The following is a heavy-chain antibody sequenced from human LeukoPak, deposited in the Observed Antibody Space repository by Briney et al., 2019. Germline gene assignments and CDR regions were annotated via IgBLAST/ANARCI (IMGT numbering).Heavy chain of an antibody. CDR2: IWYDGSNK. CDR3: ARDSGYYYGSGSYYTRYFDY. J-gene: IGHJ4*02. D-gene: IGHD3-10*01. CDR1: GFTFSSYG. Sequence: GGSLRLSCAASGFTFSSYGMPWVRQAPGKGLEWVAVIWYDGSNKYYADSVKGRFTISRDNSKNTLYLQMNSLRAEDTAVYYCARDSGYYYGSGSYYTRYFDYWGQGTLVTVSS. V-gene: IGHV3-33*01.